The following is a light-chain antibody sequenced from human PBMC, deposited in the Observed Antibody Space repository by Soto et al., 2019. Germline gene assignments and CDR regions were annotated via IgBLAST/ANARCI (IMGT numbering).Light chain of an antibody. V-gene: IGKV1-17*01. CDR3: QKYNTYPWK. CDR1: QGIRND. CDR2: DAS. J-gene: IGKJ1*01. Sequence: DIQMTQSPSSLSSSVGDRVTITCRASQGIRNDLGWYQQKPGKAPKLLLYDASTLQSGVPSRFSGSGSGTDFTLTISRLHPDDFATYYCQKYNTYPWKFGQGTKVDIK.